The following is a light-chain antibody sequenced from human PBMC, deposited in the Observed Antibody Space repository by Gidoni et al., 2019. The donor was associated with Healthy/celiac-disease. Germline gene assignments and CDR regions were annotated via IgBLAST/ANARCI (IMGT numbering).Light chain of an antibody. CDR1: QGISSA. V-gene: IGKV1-13*02. J-gene: IGKJ3*01. CDR2: GAS. Sequence: LQLTQSPSSLPASVGDRVTITCRASQGISSALAWYQQKPGKAPKLLIYGASSLESGIPSRFSGSGSGTDFTLTISSLQPEDFAAYYCQQYNSYPFTFGPGTKVDIK. CDR3: QQYNSYPFT.